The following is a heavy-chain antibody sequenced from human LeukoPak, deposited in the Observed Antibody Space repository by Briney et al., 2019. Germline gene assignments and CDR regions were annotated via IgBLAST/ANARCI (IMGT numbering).Heavy chain of an antibody. CDR2: ISAYNGNT. CDR1: GYTFTSYG. D-gene: IGHD6-19*01. CDR3: ARDKQWLAQDDAFDI. V-gene: IGHV1-18*01. J-gene: IGHJ3*02. Sequence: ASVKVSCKASGYTFTSYGISWVRQAPGQGLEWMGWISAYNGNTNYAQKLQGRVTMTTDTSTSTAYVELRSLRSDDTAVYYCARDKQWLAQDDAFDIWGQGTMVTVSS.